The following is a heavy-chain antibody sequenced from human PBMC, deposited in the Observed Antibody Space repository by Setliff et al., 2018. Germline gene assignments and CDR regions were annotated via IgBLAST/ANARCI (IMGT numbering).Heavy chain of an antibody. D-gene: IGHD2-15*01. CDR1: GYTFNRHG. Sequence: ASVKVSCKASGYTFNRHGINWLRQAPGQGLEWLGWISPYNGNTKYAQTVEDRISMTTDTSTRTSYMELSSLRSDDTAVYYCARDGAYCSGGSCYSSDYWGQGTPVTVSS. V-gene: IGHV1-18*04. CDR2: ISPYNGNT. J-gene: IGHJ4*02. CDR3: ARDGAYCSGGSCYSSDY.